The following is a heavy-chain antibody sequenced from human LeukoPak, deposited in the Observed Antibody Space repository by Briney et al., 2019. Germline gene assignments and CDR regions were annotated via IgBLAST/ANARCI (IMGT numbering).Heavy chain of an antibody. CDR2: IWFDGSNK. D-gene: IGHD1-1*01. V-gene: IGHV3-33*01. CDR1: GFSFSNYG. Sequence: GGSLRLSCAASGFSFSNYGMHWVRQAPGKGLEWVAVIWFDGSNKYYADSVKGRFTISRDNSKNTLYLQMNSLRAEDTAVYYCSRDPLERDDGGYLDYWGQGTLVTVSS. J-gene: IGHJ4*02. CDR3: SRDPLERDDGGYLDY.